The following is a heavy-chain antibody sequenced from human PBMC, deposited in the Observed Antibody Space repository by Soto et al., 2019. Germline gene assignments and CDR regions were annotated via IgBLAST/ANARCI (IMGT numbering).Heavy chain of an antibody. CDR2: ISNDGSSK. D-gene: IGHD5-12*01. CDR3: ANTPPLIVATISYYGMDV. V-gene: IGHV3-74*03. Sequence: PGGSLRLSCAASGFTFSSYWMHWVRQAPGQGLVWVSRISNDGSSKMYADAVKGRFTISRDNSKNTLYLQMNSLRAEDTAVYYCANTPPLIVATISYYGMDVWGQGTTVTVSS. CDR1: GFTFSSYW. J-gene: IGHJ6*01.